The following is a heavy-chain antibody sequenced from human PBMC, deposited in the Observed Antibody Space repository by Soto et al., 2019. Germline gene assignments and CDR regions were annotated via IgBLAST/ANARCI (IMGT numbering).Heavy chain of an antibody. CDR1: GGSISSYY. CDR3: ARHYYDSSGYYYLNYYYYGMDV. Sequence: SETLSLTCTVSGGSISSYYWSWIRQPPGKGLEWIGYIYYSGSTNYNPSLKSRVTISVDTSKNQFSLKLSSVTAADTAVYYCARHYYDSSGYYYLNYYYYGMDVWGQGTTVTVSS. J-gene: IGHJ6*02. D-gene: IGHD3-22*01. CDR2: IYYSGST. V-gene: IGHV4-59*08.